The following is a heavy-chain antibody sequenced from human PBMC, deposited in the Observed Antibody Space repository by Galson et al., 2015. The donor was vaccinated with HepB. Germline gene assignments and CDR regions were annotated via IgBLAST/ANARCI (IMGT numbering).Heavy chain of an antibody. D-gene: IGHD2-2*01. J-gene: IGHJ6*02. CDR1: GGTFSSYA. V-gene: IGHV1-69*13. CDR2: IIPIFGTA. CDR3: ATSSTSAPAVGLERTQQQPPRPRGYYYYYGMDV. Sequence: SVKVSCKASGGTFSSYAISWVRQAPGQGLEWMGGIIPIFGTANYVQKFQGRVTITADESTSTAYMELSSLRSEDTAVYYCATSSTSAPAVGLERTQQQPPRPRGYYYYYGMDVWGQGTTVTVSS.